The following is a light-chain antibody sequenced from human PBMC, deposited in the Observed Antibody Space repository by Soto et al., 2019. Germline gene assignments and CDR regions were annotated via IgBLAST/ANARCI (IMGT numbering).Light chain of an antibody. CDR2: GAS. CDR1: QSVGSN. Sequence: EIVMTQSPATLSVSPGESATLSCRASQSVGSNLAWYQQKPGQAPRLLVFGASARATGVPSRFSNNGSGTAFTLTISSLQSEDSAVYYCQQYDDWPTITFGQGTRLAIK. V-gene: IGKV3-15*01. J-gene: IGKJ5*01. CDR3: QQYDDWPTIT.